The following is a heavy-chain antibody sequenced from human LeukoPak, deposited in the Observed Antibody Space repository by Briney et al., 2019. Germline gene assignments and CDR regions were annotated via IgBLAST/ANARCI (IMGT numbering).Heavy chain of an antibody. CDR3: VRQKQHCDGGSCFPPDT. CDR2: IYYSGST. V-gene: IGHV4-59*08. J-gene: IGHJ5*02. Sequence: SETLTLTCTVSGGSISSYYWSWIRQPPGKGLEWIGYIYYSGSTNYNPSLKSRVTISVDTSKNQFSLKLSSVTATDTAIYYCVRQKQHCDGGSCFPPDTWGQGTLVTVSS. D-gene: IGHD2-15*01. CDR1: GGSISSYY.